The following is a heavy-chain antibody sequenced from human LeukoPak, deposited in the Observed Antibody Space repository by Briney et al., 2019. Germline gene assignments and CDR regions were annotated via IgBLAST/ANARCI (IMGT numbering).Heavy chain of an antibody. Sequence: GRSLRLSCAASGFTFNSYAIHWVRQAPGKGLEWVALISYNGGRKDYADSVKGRFTISRDNAKSSLYLQLNSLRVDDTAVYYCATYSGAHHKTFDYWGRGTLVTVSS. CDR1: GFTFNSYA. V-gene: IGHV3-30*04. CDR3: ATYSGAHHKTFDY. J-gene: IGHJ4*02. CDR2: ISYNGGRK. D-gene: IGHD1-26*01.